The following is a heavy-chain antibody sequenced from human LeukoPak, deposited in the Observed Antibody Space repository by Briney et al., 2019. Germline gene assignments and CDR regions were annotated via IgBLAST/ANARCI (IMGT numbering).Heavy chain of an antibody. CDR1: GFTFSSYG. D-gene: IGHD4-17*01. Sequence: EGSLRLSCAASGFTFSSYGMSWVRQAPGKGLEWVSAVSGSGGSTDYADSVKGRFTISRDNSKNTLYLQMSSLRAEDTAIYYCAKHNDYGDYILGYYFDYWGQGTLVTVSS. CDR3: AKHNDYGDYILGYYFDY. V-gene: IGHV3-23*01. J-gene: IGHJ4*02. CDR2: VSGSGGST.